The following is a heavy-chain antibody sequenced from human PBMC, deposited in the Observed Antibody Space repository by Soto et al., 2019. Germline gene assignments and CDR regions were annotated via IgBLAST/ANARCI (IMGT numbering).Heavy chain of an antibody. CDR1: GYTFTGYY. Sequence: ASVKVSCKASGYTFTGYYIHWVRQAPGQGLEWMGWINPNSGGTNYAQKFQGWVTMTRDTSISTAYMELSRLRSDDTAVYYCARAYCSSTSCYNGDAFDIWGQGTMVTVSS. CDR3: ARAYCSSTSCYNGDAFDI. CDR2: INPNSGGT. V-gene: IGHV1-2*04. J-gene: IGHJ3*02. D-gene: IGHD2-2*02.